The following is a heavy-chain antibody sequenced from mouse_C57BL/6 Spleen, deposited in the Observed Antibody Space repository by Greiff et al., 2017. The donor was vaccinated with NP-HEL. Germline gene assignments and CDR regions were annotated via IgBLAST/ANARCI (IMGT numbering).Heavy chain of an antibody. Sequence: EVKLMESGPVLVKPGASVKMSCKASGYTFTDYYMNWVKQSHGKSLEWIGVINPYNGGTSYNQKFKGKAILTVDKSSSTAYMELNSLTSEDSAVYYCARPYYDYFFAYWGQGTLVTVSA. CDR1: GYTFTDYY. V-gene: IGHV1-19*01. D-gene: IGHD2-4*01. J-gene: IGHJ3*01. CDR3: ARPYYDYFFAY. CDR2: INPYNGGT.